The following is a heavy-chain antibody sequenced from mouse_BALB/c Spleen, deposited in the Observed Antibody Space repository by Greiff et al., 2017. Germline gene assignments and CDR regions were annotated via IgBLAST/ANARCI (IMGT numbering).Heavy chain of an antibody. J-gene: IGHJ4*01. CDR3: ARDFYYAMDY. Sequence: DVQLVESGGGLVQPGGSLKLSCAASGFTFSSYGMSWVRQTPDKRLELVATINSNGGSTYYPDSVKGRFTISRDNAKNTLYLQMSSLKSEDTAMYYCARDFYYAMDYWGQGTSVTVSS. CDR2: INSNGGST. CDR1: GFTFSSYG. V-gene: IGHV5-6-3*01.